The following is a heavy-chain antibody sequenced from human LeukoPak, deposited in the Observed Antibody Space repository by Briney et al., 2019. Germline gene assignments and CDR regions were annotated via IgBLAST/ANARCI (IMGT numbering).Heavy chain of an antibody. CDR1: GFTASSNY. CDR3: ARDRDSSGWYLDY. CDR2: IYSGGST. D-gene: IGHD6-19*01. V-gene: IGHV3-53*01. J-gene: IGHJ4*02. Sequence: GGSLRLSCAASGFTASSNYMSWVRQAPGKGLEGVSVIYSGGSTYYADSVKGRFTISRDNSKNTLYLQMNSLRAEDTAVYYCARDRDSSGWYLDYWGQGTLVTVSS.